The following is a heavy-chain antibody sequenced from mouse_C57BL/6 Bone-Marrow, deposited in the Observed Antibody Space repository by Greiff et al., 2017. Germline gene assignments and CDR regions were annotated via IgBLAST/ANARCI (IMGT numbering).Heavy chain of an antibody. V-gene: IGHV5-15*01. CDR1: GFTFTDYG. D-gene: IGHD1-1*01. CDR3: ARNTVVATDWYFDV. CDR2: ISNLAYSI. Sequence: EVQLLQSGGGLVQPGASLKLSCAASGFTFTDYGMAWVRQAPRQGPEWVGIISNLAYSIYYADTVKGRFTISRENAKNTLYLEMSSLTSEDTAMDYCARNTVVATDWYFDVWGTGTTVTVSS. J-gene: IGHJ1*03.